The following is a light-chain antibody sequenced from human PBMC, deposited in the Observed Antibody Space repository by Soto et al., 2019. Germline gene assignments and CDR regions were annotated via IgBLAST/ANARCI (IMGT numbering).Light chain of an antibody. J-gene: IGKJ4*01. Sequence: DIVLTQSPDTLSLSPGVRATLSCSASQSVGSNYLAWYQHKPGQAPRLLMYDASGRASGIPDRFSGSGSGTDFTLTISRLEPEEFAVYYCQVYDRLPLFGGGTKVDIK. CDR2: DAS. CDR3: QVYDRLPL. CDR1: QSVGSNY. V-gene: IGKV3-20*01.